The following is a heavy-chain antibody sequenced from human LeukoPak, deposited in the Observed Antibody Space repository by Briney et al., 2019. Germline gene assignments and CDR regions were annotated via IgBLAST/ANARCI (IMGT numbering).Heavy chain of an antibody. CDR2: INPSGGST. D-gene: IGHD4-17*01. CDR3: ARARPLYGDYVD. CDR1: GYTFTSYY. V-gene: IGHV1-46*01. Sequence: ASVKVSCKASGYTFTSYYMHWVRQAPGQGLEWMGIINPSGGSTSYAQKFQGRVTMTRDTSTSTVYMELSSLRSEDTAVHYCARARPLYGDYVDWGQGTLVTVSS. J-gene: IGHJ4*02.